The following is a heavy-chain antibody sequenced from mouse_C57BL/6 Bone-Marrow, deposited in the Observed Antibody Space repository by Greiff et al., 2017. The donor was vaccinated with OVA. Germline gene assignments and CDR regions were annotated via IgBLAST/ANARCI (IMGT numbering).Heavy chain of an antibody. J-gene: IGHJ2*01. Sequence: EVKVEESGPGLVKPSQSLSLTCSVTGYSITSGYYWNWIRQFPGNKLEWMGYISYDGSNNYNPSLKNRISITRDTSKNQFFLKLNSVTTEDTATYYCARAGLPYFDYWGQGTTLTVSS. V-gene: IGHV3-6*01. CDR2: ISYDGSN. CDR3: ARAGLPYFDY. CDR1: GYSITSGYY.